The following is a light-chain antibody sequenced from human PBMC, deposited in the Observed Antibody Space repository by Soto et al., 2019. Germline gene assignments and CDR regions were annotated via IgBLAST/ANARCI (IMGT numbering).Light chain of an antibody. CDR3: VQALQSPPWT. CDR2: LGS. CDR1: QSLQHSNGYNY. Sequence: DIVVTQSPLTLPVTPGETASISCRSSQSLQHSNGYNYLDWYLQKPGQSPQLLIYLGSNRASGVPDRFSGSGSGTDFTLKIIRVEAEDVGVYYCVQALQSPPWTFGQGTKVEIK. J-gene: IGKJ1*01. V-gene: IGKV2-28*01.